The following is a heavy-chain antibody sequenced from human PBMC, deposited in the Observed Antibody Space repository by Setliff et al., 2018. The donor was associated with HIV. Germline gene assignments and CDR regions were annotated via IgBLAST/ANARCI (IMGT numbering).Heavy chain of an antibody. CDR1: GYSFTNYG. D-gene: IGHD3-10*01. CDR3: ARDWNYFASGSNPFDI. V-gene: IGHV1-18*01. Sequence: ASVKVSCKASGYSFTNYGISWVRQAPGQGLEWMGWISAYNGNTNYAQKVQGRVTMTTDTSTSTSYMELRSLRSDDSAVYFCARDWNYFASGSNPFDIWGQGTMVTVSS. J-gene: IGHJ3*02. CDR2: ISAYNGNT.